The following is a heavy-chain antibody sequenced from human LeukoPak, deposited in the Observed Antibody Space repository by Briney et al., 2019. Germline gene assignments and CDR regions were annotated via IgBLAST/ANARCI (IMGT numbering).Heavy chain of an antibody. D-gene: IGHD4-17*01. J-gene: IGHJ4*02. CDR1: GFIFSSYA. CDR2: VGAGSSNT. CDR3: AKKDYAWFH. Sequence: GGSLRLSCAASGFIFSSYAMSWVRQAPGKGLEWVSSVGAGSSNTYYADSVKGRFTISRDNSRNTLYLQMNSLRAEDTALYFRAKKDYAWFHWGQGTLVTVSS. V-gene: IGHV3-23*01.